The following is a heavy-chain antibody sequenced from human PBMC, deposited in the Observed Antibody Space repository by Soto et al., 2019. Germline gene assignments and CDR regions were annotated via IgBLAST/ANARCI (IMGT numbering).Heavy chain of an antibody. CDR1: GFTFRSYA. J-gene: IGHJ4*02. Sequence: EVQLLESGGGLVQPGGSLRLSCAAPGFTFRSYAMSWVRQAPGRGLECVSSIDGSGAGAYYADSVKGRFTISRDNSKNTLDLQMNSLRAEDTAVYYCAKGDILTGSKEGWDYWGQGTLVTVSS. D-gene: IGHD3-9*01. CDR2: IDGSGAGA. V-gene: IGHV3-23*01. CDR3: AKGDILTGSKEGWDY.